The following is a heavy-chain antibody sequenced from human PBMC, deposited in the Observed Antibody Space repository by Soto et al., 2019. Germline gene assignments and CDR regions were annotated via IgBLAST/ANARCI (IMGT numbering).Heavy chain of an antibody. Sequence: ASVKVSCKASGYTFTSYVIHWVRQAPGQWPEWMGWINAANGDTKYSPKFQGRVTITRDTSASTAYMELSSLRSEDTAVYYCVRRHVSATGIDWFDPWGQGTLVTVSS. CDR1: GYTFTSYV. CDR2: INAANGDT. CDR3: VRRHVSATGIDWFDP. V-gene: IGHV1-3*01. D-gene: IGHD6-13*01. J-gene: IGHJ5*02.